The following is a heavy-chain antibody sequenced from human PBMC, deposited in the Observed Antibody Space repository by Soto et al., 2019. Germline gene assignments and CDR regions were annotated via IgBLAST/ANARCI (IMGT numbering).Heavy chain of an antibody. CDR2: IDWDDDK. CDR1: GFSLSTSGMC. D-gene: IGHD3-9*01. V-gene: IGHV2-70*01. CDR3: ARTLIPYYDNYYYYVLDV. J-gene: IGHJ6*02. Sequence: SGPTLVNPTQTLTLTCTFSGFSLSTSGMCVSWIRQPPGKALEWLALIDWDDDKYYSTSLKTRLTISKDTSKNQVVLTMTNMDPVDTATYYCARTLIPYYDNYYYYVLDVWGQGTTVTVSS.